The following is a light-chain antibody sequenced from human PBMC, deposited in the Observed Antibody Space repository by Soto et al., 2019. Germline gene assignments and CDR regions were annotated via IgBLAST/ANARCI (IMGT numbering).Light chain of an antibody. CDR2: DAS. Sequence: DIQMTQSPSSLSASVGDRVTITCRAGQGISNYLAWSQQKPGKAPKSLIYDASSLRSGVPSKFSGSGFGTEFTLTISSLQPEDFATYYCQQYSTYPLTFGQGTRLEIK. V-gene: IGKV1-16*02. J-gene: IGKJ5*01. CDR3: QQYSTYPLT. CDR1: QGISNY.